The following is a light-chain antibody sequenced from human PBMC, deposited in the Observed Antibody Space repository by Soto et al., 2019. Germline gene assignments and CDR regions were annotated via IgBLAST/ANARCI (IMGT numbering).Light chain of an antibody. Sequence: VLTQSPGTLSLSPGGRATLSCRASQSVTSSNLAWYQKKPGQAPRVLIYGASTRATGIPDRFSGSGSGTAFTLTISRLEPEDFAVYYCQQYDSSPYTFGQGTNLEIK. CDR1: QSVTSSN. CDR2: GAS. J-gene: IGKJ2*01. CDR3: QQYDSSPYT. V-gene: IGKV3-20*01.